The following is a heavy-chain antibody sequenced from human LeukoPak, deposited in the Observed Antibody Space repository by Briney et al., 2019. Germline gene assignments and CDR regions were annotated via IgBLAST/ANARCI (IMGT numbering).Heavy chain of an antibody. D-gene: IGHD6-13*01. Sequence: PGGSLRLSCAASGFTFSSYSMNWVHQAPGKGLEWVSAISNGGATRNYADSVKGRFTISRDNSQNTLYLQMNSLRADDTAVYYCAKRVSGSSWEHQTIDYWGQGTLVTVSS. CDR3: AKRVSGSSWEHQTIDY. V-gene: IGHV3-23*01. CDR1: GFTFSSYS. J-gene: IGHJ4*02. CDR2: ISNGGATR.